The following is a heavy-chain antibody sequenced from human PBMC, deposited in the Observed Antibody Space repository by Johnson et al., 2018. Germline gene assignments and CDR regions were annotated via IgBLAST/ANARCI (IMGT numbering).Heavy chain of an antibody. CDR1: GGSISSYY. D-gene: IGHD2-8*01. CDR3: AAREAFTKGAFDI. V-gene: IGHV4-59*01. J-gene: IGHJ3*02. CDR2: IYYRGST. Sequence: QVQLQESGPGLVKPSETLSLTCTVSGGSISSYYWSWIRQPPGKGLEWIGYIYYRGSTNYNPSLKSRVTISVDTSKNQFPLKLSPVTAADTAVYYCAAREAFTKGAFDIWGQGAMVTVSS.